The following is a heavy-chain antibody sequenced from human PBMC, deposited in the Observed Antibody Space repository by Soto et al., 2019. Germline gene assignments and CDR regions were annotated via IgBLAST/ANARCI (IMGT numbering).Heavy chain of an antibody. CDR3: AKLIAAAATGI. CDR2: ITVIGGST. V-gene: IGHV3-23*01. CDR1: GFPFSSYA. Sequence: GGSLRLSCAASGFPFSSYAMSWVRQAPGKGLEWVSTITVIGGSTYYADSVKGRFTISRDNSKDTLYLQMNSLRAEHTAVYYCAKLIAAAATGIWGQGTMVTVSS. J-gene: IGHJ3*02. D-gene: IGHD6-13*01.